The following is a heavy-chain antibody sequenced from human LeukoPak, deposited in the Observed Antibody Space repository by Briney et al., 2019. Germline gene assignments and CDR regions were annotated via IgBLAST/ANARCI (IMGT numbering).Heavy chain of an antibody. J-gene: IGHJ4*02. CDR3: ASSYSSGWYVFDY. Sequence: SETLSLTCTVSGPSISSSSYYWGWIRQPPGKGLEWIGTIYYSGSTYYNPSLKSRVTISVDTSKNQFSLKLSSVSAADTAVYYCASSYSSGWYVFDYWGQGTLVTVSS. D-gene: IGHD6-19*01. CDR1: GPSISSSSYY. CDR2: IYYSGST. V-gene: IGHV4-39*01.